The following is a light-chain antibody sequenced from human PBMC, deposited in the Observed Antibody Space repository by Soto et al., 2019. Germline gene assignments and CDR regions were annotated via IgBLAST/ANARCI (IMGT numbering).Light chain of an antibody. Sequence: EIVISQSPLSLPVTPGEPASISCRSSQSLLHSNGYNYLDWYLQKPGQSPQLLIYLGSNRASGVPDRFSGSGSGTDFTLKISRVGAEDVGVYYCMQALQTPWTFGQGTKVDNK. V-gene: IGKV2-28*01. CDR1: QSLLHSNGYNY. CDR3: MQALQTPWT. J-gene: IGKJ1*01. CDR2: LGS.